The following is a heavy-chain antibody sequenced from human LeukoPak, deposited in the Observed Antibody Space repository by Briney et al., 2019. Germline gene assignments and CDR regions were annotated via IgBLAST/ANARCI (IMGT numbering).Heavy chain of an antibody. CDR3: ARMRHYASPKNYMDV. V-gene: IGHV1-2*02. CDR2: INPYSGGT. J-gene: IGHJ6*03. D-gene: IGHD2-2*01. Sequence: GASVKVSCKASGYSFTGYYMHWVRQAPGQGLEWMGWINPYSGGTNYAQKFQGRVTMTRDTSISTAYMELSRLRSDDTAVYYCARMRHYASPKNYMDVWGKGTTVTISS. CDR1: GYSFTGYY.